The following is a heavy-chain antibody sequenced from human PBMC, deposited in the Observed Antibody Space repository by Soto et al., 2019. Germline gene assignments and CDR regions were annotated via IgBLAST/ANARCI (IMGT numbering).Heavy chain of an antibody. CDR3: ARGMGYYYYGMHV. J-gene: IGHJ6*02. Sequence: GSLRLSCAASGFTFSSYAMNWVRQAPGKGLEWVSSISSSSSYIYYADSVKGRFTISRDNAKNSLYLQMNSLRAEDTAVYYCARGMGYYYYGMHVWGQGTTVTVSS. CDR1: GFTFSSYA. V-gene: IGHV3-21*01. CDR2: ISSSSSYI.